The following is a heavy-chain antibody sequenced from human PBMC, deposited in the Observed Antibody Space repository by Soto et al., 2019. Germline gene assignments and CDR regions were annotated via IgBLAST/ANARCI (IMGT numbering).Heavy chain of an antibody. CDR2: IKQDGSEK. V-gene: IGHV3-7*03. CDR1: GFNFGASW. D-gene: IGHD3-10*01. J-gene: IGHJ4*02. CDR3: AREFSPGSPNYDY. Sequence: GGSLRLSCAASGFNFGASWMAWVRQAPGKGLEWLADIKQDGSEKNYVDSVKGRVTISRDDAKNTLYLQMDSLRAEDTAVYYCAREFSPGSPNYDYWGLGTLVTVSS.